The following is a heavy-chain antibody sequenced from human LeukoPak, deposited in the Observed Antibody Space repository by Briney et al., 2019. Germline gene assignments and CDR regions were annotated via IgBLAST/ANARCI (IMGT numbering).Heavy chain of an antibody. CDR1: GFTFSSYA. J-gene: IGHJ4*02. CDR2: ISGSGGST. V-gene: IGHV3-23*01. CDR3: AKDLYDSSGYPVGAFDN. D-gene: IGHD3-22*01. Sequence: GGSLRLSCAASGFTFSSYAMSWVRQAPGKGLEWVSAISGSGGSTYYADSVKGRFTISRDNSKNTLYLQMNSLRAEDTAVYYCAKDLYDSSGYPVGAFDNWGQGTLVTVSS.